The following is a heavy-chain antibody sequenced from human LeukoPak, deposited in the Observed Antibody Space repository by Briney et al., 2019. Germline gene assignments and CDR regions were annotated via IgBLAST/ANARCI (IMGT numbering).Heavy chain of an antibody. D-gene: IGHD6-19*01. CDR1: GYTFTNYA. V-gene: IGHV1-18*01. J-gene: IGHJ4*02. CDR3: ARDFRPKTVAGTWCWGY. CDR2: ISVYNGIT. Sequence: ASVKVSCKASGYTFTNYAISWVRQAPGQGLEWLGSISVYNGITNHAQKFQGRVTMTTDTSTSTAYMELRSLRSDDTAVYYCARDFRPKTVAGTWCWGYWGQGTLVTVSS.